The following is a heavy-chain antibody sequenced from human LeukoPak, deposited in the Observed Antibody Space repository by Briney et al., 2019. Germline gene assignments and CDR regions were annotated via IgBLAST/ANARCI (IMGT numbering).Heavy chain of an antibody. V-gene: IGHV4-59*04. CDR2: IYYSGST. Sequence: PSETLSLTCNVSGGSIRGYYWSWIRQPPGKGLEWIGNIYYSGSTYYNPSLKSRLTISLDTSQRHFSLRLSSVTAADTASYYCTRGSYDVLTGYSTLGEYWGQGTLVTVSS. J-gene: IGHJ4*02. D-gene: IGHD3-9*01. CDR1: GGSIRGYY. CDR3: TRGSYDVLTGYSTLGEY.